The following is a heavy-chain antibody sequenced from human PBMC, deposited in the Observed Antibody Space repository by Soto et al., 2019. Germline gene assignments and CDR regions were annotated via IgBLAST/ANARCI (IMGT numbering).Heavy chain of an antibody. Sequence: QVQLVQSGAEVKKPGSSVKVSCKASGGTFSESAISWVRQAPGQGLEWMGGIIPIFRTPDYAQKFQGRVTITADEPTSTAYMELSGLGSEDTAMYYCARDKARLQLGGNYYYIMDVWGQGTTVIVSS. CDR3: ARDKARLQLGGNYYYIMDV. J-gene: IGHJ6*02. D-gene: IGHD1-1*01. CDR2: IIPIFRTP. CDR1: GGTFSESA. V-gene: IGHV1-69*12.